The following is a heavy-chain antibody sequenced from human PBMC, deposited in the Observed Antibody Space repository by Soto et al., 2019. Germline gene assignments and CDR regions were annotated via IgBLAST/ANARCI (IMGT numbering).Heavy chain of an antibody. CDR1: GGSISSSSYY. Sequence: SETLSLTCTVSGGSISSSSYYWGWIRQPPGKGLEWIGSIYYSGSTYYNPSLKSRVTISVDTSKNQFSLKLSSVTAADTAVYYCARPGRTSIEQWLVRDYFEYWGQGTLVTVSS. CDR2: IYYSGST. D-gene: IGHD6-19*01. V-gene: IGHV4-39*01. CDR3: ARPGRTSIEQWLVRDYFEY. J-gene: IGHJ4*02.